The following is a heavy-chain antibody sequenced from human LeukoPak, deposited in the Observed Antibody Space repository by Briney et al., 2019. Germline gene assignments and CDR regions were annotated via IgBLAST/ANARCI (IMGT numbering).Heavy chain of an antibody. V-gene: IGHV1-8*01. CDR1: GYTFTSYD. CDR3: ARVAAGTPDY. Sequence: GASVKVSCKASGYTFTSYDINWVRQATGQGLEWMGWMNPNSGNTGYAQKFQGRVTMTRDTSTSTVYMELSSLRSDDTAVYYCARVAAGTPDYWGQGTLVTVSS. J-gene: IGHJ4*02. D-gene: IGHD3-10*01. CDR2: MNPNSGNT.